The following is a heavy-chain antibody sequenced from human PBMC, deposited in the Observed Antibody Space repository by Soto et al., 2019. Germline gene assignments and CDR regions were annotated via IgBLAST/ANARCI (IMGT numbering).Heavy chain of an antibody. CDR3: ARDRREWLRDPNWFDP. D-gene: IGHD5-12*01. CDR1: GYTFTSYG. Sequence: QVQLVQSGAEVKKPGASVKVSCKASGYTFTSYGISWVRQAPGQGLEWMGWISAYNGNTNYAQKLQGRVTMTTDTSTSTAYMELRGLRSDDTAVYYCARDRREWLRDPNWFDPWGQGTLVTVSS. CDR2: ISAYNGNT. J-gene: IGHJ5*02. V-gene: IGHV1-18*01.